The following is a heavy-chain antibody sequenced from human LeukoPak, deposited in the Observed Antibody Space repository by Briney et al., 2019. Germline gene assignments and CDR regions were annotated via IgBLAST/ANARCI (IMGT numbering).Heavy chain of an antibody. Sequence: GASVKVSCKASGYTFTSYGISWVRQAPGQGLEWMGWISAYNGNTNYAQKLQGRVTMTTDTSTSTAYMELRSLGSDDTAVYYCAREIGGWEDIVVVPESGPENWFDPWGQGTLVTVSS. CDR2: ISAYNGNT. J-gene: IGHJ5*02. V-gene: IGHV1-18*01. CDR1: GYTFTSYG. D-gene: IGHD2-2*01. CDR3: AREIGGWEDIVVVPESGPENWFDP.